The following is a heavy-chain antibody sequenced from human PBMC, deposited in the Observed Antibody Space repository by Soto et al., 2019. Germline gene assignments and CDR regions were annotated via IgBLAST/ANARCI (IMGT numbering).Heavy chain of an antibody. CDR1: GFTFSSYS. CDR3: AYFHCY. J-gene: IGHJ4*02. CDR2: ISSSSSTI. Sequence: GGYLRLSCAASGFTFSSYSMNWLRQAPGKGLEWVSYISSSSSTIYYADSVKGRFTISRDNAKNSLYLQMNSLRAEDTAVYYCAYFHCYWGQGTLVTVSS. D-gene: IGHD3-9*01. V-gene: IGHV3-48*01.